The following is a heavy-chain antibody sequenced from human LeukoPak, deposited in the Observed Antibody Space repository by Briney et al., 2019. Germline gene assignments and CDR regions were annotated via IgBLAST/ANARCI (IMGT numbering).Heavy chain of an antibody. J-gene: IGHJ2*01. D-gene: IGHD3-10*01. CDR3: ARGGSGCFDT. V-gene: IGHV3-74*01. CDR1: GFSFSVDW. Sequence: GGSLRLSCVASGFSFSVDWMHWVRQAPGKGLVWVVRIDSAGSGTTYADFVKGRFTLSRDNAKNTVDLQMNSLRAEDTAVYYCARGGSGCFDTWGRGVRVTVSS. CDR2: IDSAGSGT.